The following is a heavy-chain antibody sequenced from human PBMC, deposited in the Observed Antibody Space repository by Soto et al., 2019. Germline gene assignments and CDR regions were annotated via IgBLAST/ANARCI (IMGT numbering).Heavy chain of an antibody. V-gene: IGHV1-69*01. CDR2: IIPIFGTA. CDR1: GGTFSSYA. Sequence: QVQLVQSGAEVKKPGSSVKVSCKASGGTFSSYAISWVRQAPGQGLEWMGGIIPIFGTANYAQKFQGRVTITADESTSTAYMELSSLRSEDTAVYYCARDLYSGSYGVDYYYCGMDVWGQGTTVTVSS. D-gene: IGHD1-26*01. CDR3: ARDLYSGSYGVDYYYCGMDV. J-gene: IGHJ6*02.